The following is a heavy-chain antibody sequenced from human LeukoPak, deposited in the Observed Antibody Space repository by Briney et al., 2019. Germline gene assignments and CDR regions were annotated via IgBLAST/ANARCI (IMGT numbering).Heavy chain of an antibody. D-gene: IGHD6-19*01. Sequence: GRSLRLSCAASGFTFRSHAMHWVRQAPGKGLEWVAVISYDGSNKYYADSVKGRFTISRDNSKNTLYLQMNSLRAEDTAVYYCARAAVAEAWFDPWGQGTLVTVSS. CDR1: GFTFRSHA. CDR2: ISYDGSNK. V-gene: IGHV3-30*04. J-gene: IGHJ5*02. CDR3: ARAAVAEAWFDP.